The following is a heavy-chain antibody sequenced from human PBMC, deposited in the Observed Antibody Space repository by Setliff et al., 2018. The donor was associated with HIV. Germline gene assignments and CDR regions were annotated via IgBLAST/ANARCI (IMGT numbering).Heavy chain of an antibody. Sequence: GASVKVSCKASGYTFSDYDVAWVRQAPGQGLEWMGWISGYSGHTSYALKFQGRVTMTTDTSTSTAYMELRNLRSDDTALYFCAREHSTTWPYFDFWGQGTLVTVSS. CDR3: AREHSTTWPYFDF. D-gene: IGHD6-13*01. V-gene: IGHV1-18*01. J-gene: IGHJ4*02. CDR2: ISGYSGHT. CDR1: GYTFSDYD.